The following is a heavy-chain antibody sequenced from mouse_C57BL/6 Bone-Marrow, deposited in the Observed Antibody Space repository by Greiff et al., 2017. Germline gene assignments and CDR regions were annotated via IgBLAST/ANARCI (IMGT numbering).Heavy chain of an antibody. CDR3: ARPYYSNYWYFDV. D-gene: IGHD2-5*01. J-gene: IGHJ1*03. CDR1: GYTFTSYW. Sequence: QVQLQQPGAELVKPGASVKMSCKASGYTFTSYWITWVTQRPGQGLEWIGDIYPGSGSTNYNEKFKSKATMTVDTSSSTAYMQLSSLTSEDSAVYYCARPYYSNYWYFDVRGTGTTVTVSS. V-gene: IGHV1-55*01. CDR2: IYPGSGST.